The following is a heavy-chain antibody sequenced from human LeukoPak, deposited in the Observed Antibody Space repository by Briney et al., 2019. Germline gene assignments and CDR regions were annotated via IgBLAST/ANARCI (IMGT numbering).Heavy chain of an antibody. CDR2: INPNSGGT. V-gene: IGHV1-2*02. J-gene: IGHJ5*02. CDR3: ARVGSGGYYYL. Sequence: ASVKVSCKSSGYTFTGYYMHCARQAPGHGLEWMGWINPNSGGTNYAQKFQGKVTMTRDTSISTAYMELSRLRSDDTAVYYCARVGSGGYYYLWGQGTLVTVSS. D-gene: IGHD3-10*01. CDR1: GYTFTGYY.